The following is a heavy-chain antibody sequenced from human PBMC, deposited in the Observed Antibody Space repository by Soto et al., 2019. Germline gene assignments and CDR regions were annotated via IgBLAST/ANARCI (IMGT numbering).Heavy chain of an antibody. J-gene: IGHJ6*02. Sequence: GGSLRLSCAASGFTFSSYWMHWVRQAPGKGLVWVSRINSDGSSTSYADSVKGRFTISRDNAKNTLYLQMNSLRAEDTAVYYCARRPPYYDSSGYYYYYYYGMDVWGQGTTVTAP. V-gene: IGHV3-74*01. CDR1: GFTFSSYW. CDR3: ARRPPYYDSSGYYYYYYYGMDV. CDR2: INSDGSST. D-gene: IGHD3-22*01.